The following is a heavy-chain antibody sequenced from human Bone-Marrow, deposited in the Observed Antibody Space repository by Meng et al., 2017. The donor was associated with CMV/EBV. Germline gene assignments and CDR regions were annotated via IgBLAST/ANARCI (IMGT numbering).Heavy chain of an antibody. Sequence: ASVKVSCKASGYTFTSYGISWVRQAPGQGLEWMGWISAYNGNTNYAQKLQGRVTMTTDTSTSTTYMELSRLRSDDTAVYYCASTDGYNYFDYWGQGTLVTVSS. D-gene: IGHD5-24*01. J-gene: IGHJ4*02. CDR2: ISAYNGNT. V-gene: IGHV1-18*01. CDR3: ASTDGYNYFDY. CDR1: GYTFTSYG.